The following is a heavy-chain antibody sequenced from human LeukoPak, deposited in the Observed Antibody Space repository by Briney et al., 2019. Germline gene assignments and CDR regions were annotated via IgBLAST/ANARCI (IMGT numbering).Heavy chain of an antibody. Sequence: PGGSLRLSCAASGFTFSSYAMHWVRQAPGKGLEWVAVISYDGSNKYYADSVKGRFTISRDNSKNTLYLQMNSLRADDTAVYYCARDFSITMVRGVIIKGSWFDPWGQGTLVTVSS. CDR2: ISYDGSNK. CDR3: ARDFSITMVRGVIIKGSWFDP. CDR1: GFTFSSYA. D-gene: IGHD3-10*01. V-gene: IGHV3-30-3*01. J-gene: IGHJ5*02.